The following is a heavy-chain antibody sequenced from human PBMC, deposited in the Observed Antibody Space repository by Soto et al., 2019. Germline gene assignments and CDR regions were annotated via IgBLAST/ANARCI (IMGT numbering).Heavy chain of an antibody. CDR2: IYYSGST. D-gene: IGHD6-13*01. CDR1: GGSISSGGYY. J-gene: IGHJ4*02. V-gene: IGHV4-31*03. Sequence: QVQLQESGPGLVKPSQTLSLTCTVSGGSISSGGYYWSWIRQHPGKGLEWIGYIYYSGSTYYNPSLKSRVTISVDTSKNQFSLKLSSVTAADTAVYYCARAGYSSSWYDISVGYWGQGTLVTVSS. CDR3: ARAGYSSSWYDISVGY.